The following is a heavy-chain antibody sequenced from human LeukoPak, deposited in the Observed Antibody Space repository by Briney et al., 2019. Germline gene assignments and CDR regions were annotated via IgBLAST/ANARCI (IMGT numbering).Heavy chain of an antibody. J-gene: IGHJ5*02. CDR1: GGSFSGYY. CDR3: ARGGYYGSGNDFRFDP. CDR2: IYYSGST. D-gene: IGHD3-10*01. V-gene: IGHV4-34*01. Sequence: SETLSLTCAVYGGSFSGYYWGWIRQPPGKGLEWIGGIYYSGSTYYNPSLKSRVTISVDTSKNQFSLKLSSVTAADTAVYYCARGGYYGSGNDFRFDPWGQGTLVTVSS.